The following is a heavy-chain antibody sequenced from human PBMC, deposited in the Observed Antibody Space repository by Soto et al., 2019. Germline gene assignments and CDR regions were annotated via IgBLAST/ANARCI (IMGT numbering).Heavy chain of an antibody. CDR1: GFSFGRYA. J-gene: IGHJ4*02. Sequence: GSLRLSCAASGFSFGRYALSWVRQSPGKGVEWVSTISGSDGKTFYADSVKGRFSISRDTSQSTLYLKMNSLRADDTAMYYCARWSYLDYWGQGTRVTVSS. D-gene: IGHD3-3*01. V-gene: IGHV3-23*01. CDR2: ISGSDGKT. CDR3: ARWSYLDY.